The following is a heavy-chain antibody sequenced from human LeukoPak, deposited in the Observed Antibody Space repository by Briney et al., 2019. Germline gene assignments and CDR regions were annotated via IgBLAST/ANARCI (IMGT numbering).Heavy chain of an antibody. D-gene: IGHD3-3*01. CDR2: ISSSGSTI. CDR3: AREGDYDFWSGYRRDGY. J-gene: IGHJ4*02. V-gene: IGHV3-48*03. CDR1: GFTFSSYE. Sequence: PGGSLRLSCAASGFTFSSYEMNWVRQAPGKGLEWVSYISSSGSTIYYAASVKGRFTISRDKAKNSLSLKLNSLRAADTAVYYCAREGDYDFWSGYRRDGYWGPRTLVTVSS.